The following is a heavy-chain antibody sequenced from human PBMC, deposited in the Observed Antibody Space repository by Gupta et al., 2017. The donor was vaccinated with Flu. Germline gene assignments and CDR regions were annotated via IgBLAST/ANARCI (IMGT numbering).Heavy chain of an antibody. CDR3: AKLVGASFTRSF. J-gene: IGHJ4*02. CDR1: GPTFSDFF. Sequence: EVQLVESGGGLVHPGGSLRLSCSASGPTFSDFFMVWVRQAPGKGMEWVGSSTNKAHGYTTEYAASVQGRFTISRDESRSSLFLQMNSLKTEDTATYYCAKLVGASFTRSFWGQGTLVTVS. CDR2: STNKAHGYTT. V-gene: IGHV3-72*01. D-gene: IGHD1-26*01.